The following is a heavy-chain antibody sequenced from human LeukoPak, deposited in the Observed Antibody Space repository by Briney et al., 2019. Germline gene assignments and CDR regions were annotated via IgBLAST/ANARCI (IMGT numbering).Heavy chain of an antibody. V-gene: IGHV3-23*01. Sequence: GGSLRLSCAASGFTFSSYSMNWVRQAPGKGLEWVSAISGSGGSTYYADSVKGRFTISRDNSKNTLYLQMNSLRAEDTAVYYCAKDPNYYDSSGYYHGGDYFDYWGQRTLVTVSS. CDR1: GFTFSSYS. J-gene: IGHJ4*02. CDR3: AKDPNYYDSSGYYHGGDYFDY. D-gene: IGHD3-22*01. CDR2: ISGSGGST.